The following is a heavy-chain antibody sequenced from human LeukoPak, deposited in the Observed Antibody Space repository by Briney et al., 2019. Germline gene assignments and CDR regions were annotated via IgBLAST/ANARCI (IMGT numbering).Heavy chain of an antibody. Sequence: GGSLRLSCSASGFTLSSYAMHWVRQAPGKGLEYVSAISNNGGSTYYADSVKGRFPISRDNSKNTLYLQMSSPRAEDTAVYDCVKGMYSGSYVRLDYWGQGTLVTVSS. CDR2: ISNNGGST. D-gene: IGHD1-26*01. J-gene: IGHJ4*02. CDR1: GFTLSSYA. V-gene: IGHV3-64D*09. CDR3: VKGMYSGSYVRLDY.